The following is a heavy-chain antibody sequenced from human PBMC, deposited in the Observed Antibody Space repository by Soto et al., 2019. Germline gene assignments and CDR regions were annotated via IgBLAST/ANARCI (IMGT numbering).Heavy chain of an antibody. CDR1: EFSVSSNY. CDR2: IYASGTT. V-gene: IGHV3-66*01. D-gene: IGHD3-9*01. CDR3: ARNPYCFRNGGYYNDY. Sequence: EVQLVESGGGLVQPGESLRLSCAASEFSVSSNYISWVRQAPGKGPEWVSVIYASGTTYYADSVRGRFTISRDNSKNTLYLQMNSLRAEDTAVYYCARNPYCFRNGGYYNDYWGQGTLVTVSS. J-gene: IGHJ4*02.